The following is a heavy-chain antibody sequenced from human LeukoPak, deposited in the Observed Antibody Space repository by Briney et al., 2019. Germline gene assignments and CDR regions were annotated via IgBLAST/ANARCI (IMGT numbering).Heavy chain of an antibody. Sequence: ASVKVSCKASGYTFTGYYIHWVRQAPGQRLEWVGWINPNGGGTNYAQKFQGRVTMTRDTPISTAYMELGRLRSDDTAVYYCARDRGDAATAMVPYYFDYWGQGTLVTVSS. CDR2: INPNGGGT. V-gene: IGHV1-2*02. CDR3: ARDRGDAATAMVPYYFDY. D-gene: IGHD5-18*01. J-gene: IGHJ4*02. CDR1: GYTFTGYY.